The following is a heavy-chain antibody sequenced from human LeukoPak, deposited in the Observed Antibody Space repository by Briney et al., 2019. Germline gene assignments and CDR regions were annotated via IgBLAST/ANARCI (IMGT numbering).Heavy chain of an antibody. Sequence: GGSLRLSCAASGFTVSSNYMSWVRKAPGKGLEWVSVIYSGGSTYYADSVKGRFTISRDNSKNTLYLQMNSLRAEDTAVYYCARYFDWLLYAFDIWGQGTMVTVPS. CDR3: ARYFDWLLYAFDI. CDR2: IYSGGST. D-gene: IGHD3-9*01. CDR1: GFTVSSNY. J-gene: IGHJ3*02. V-gene: IGHV3-66*01.